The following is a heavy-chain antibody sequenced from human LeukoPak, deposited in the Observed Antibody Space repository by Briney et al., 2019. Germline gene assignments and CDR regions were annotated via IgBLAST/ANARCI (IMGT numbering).Heavy chain of an antibody. D-gene: IGHD1-26*01. V-gene: IGHV3-74*03. Sequence: GGSLRLSCAASGFTFNTYSMGWVRQAPGKGLVWVSLIKGDGSTTTYADFVKGRFIISRDDARNTLFLEMNSLRGDDTAVYYCARDGSGTLPFDYWGQGTLVTVSS. J-gene: IGHJ4*02. CDR3: ARDGSGTLPFDY. CDR2: IKGDGSTT. CDR1: GFTFNTYS.